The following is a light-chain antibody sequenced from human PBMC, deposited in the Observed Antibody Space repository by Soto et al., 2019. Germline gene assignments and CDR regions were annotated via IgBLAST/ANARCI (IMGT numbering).Light chain of an antibody. V-gene: IGLV2-8*01. CDR2: EVT. CDR3: SSYGGSNNFV. Sequence: QSVLTQPPSASGSPGQSVTISCTGTSSDIGGYNFVSWYQQFPGKAPKLIIYEVTKRPSGVPDRFSGSKSGNTASLTVSGLQTADEADYCCSSYGGSNNFVFGTGTKVTVL. CDR1: SSDIGGYNF. J-gene: IGLJ1*01.